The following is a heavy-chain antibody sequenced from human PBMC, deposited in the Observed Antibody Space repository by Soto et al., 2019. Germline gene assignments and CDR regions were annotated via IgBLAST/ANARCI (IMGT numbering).Heavy chain of an antibody. D-gene: IGHD6-13*01. V-gene: IGHV1-69*06. Sequence: ASLKVSCKASGGTFSSYAISWVRQAPGQGLEWMGGIIPIFGTANYAQKFQGRVTITADKSTSTAYMELSSLRSEDTAVYYCARDWTAAAGTRDNWFDPWGQGTLVTVSS. CDR2: IIPIFGTA. J-gene: IGHJ5*02. CDR1: GGTFSSYA. CDR3: ARDWTAAAGTRDNWFDP.